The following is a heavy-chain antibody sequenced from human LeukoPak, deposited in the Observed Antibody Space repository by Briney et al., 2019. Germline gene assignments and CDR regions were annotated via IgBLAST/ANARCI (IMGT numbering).Heavy chain of an antibody. Sequence: SETLSLTCTVSGGSISSYYWSWIRQPPGKGLEWIGYIYYSGSTNYNPSLKSRVTISVDTSKNQFSLKLSSVTAADTAVYYCARDSGRRYYMDVWGKGTMVTVSS. D-gene: IGHD5-12*01. CDR2: IYYSGST. CDR3: ARDSGRRYYMDV. CDR1: GGSISSYY. V-gene: IGHV4-59*12. J-gene: IGHJ6*03.